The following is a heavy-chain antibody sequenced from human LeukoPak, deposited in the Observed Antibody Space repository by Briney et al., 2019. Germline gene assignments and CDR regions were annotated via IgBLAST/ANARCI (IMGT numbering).Heavy chain of an antibody. CDR2: IYYRGST. CDR3: ARDQGGPVNY. CDR1: GGSISSSSYY. V-gene: IGHV4-39*07. D-gene: IGHD2-15*01. J-gene: IGHJ4*02. Sequence: SETLSLTCTVSGGSISSSSYYWGWIRQPPGKGLEWIGSIYYRGSTYYNPSLKSRVTISVDTSKNQFSLKLSSVTAADTAVYYCARDQGGPVNYWGQGILVTVSS.